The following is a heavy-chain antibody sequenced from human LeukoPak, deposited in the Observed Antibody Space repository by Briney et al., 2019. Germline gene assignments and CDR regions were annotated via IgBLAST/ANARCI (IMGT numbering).Heavy chain of an antibody. J-gene: IGHJ3*02. CDR3: ATLSTPPVAVAGTVDAFDI. V-gene: IGHV4-59*01. CDR2: IYYSGST. CDR1: GGSISSYY. D-gene: IGHD6-19*01. Sequence: PSETLSLTCTVSGGSISSYYWSWIRQPPGKGLEWIGYIYYSGSTNYNPFLKSRVTISVDTSKNQFSLKLSSVTAADTAVYYCATLSTPPVAVAGTVDAFDIWGQGTMVTVSS.